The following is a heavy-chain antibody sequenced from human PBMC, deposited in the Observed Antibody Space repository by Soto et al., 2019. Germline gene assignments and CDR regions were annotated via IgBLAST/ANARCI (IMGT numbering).Heavy chain of an antibody. Sequence: QVQLVESGGGVVQPGRSLRLSCAASGFTFSSYGMHWVRQAPGKGLEWVAVISYDGSNKYYADSVKGRFTISRDNSKNTLYLQMNSLRAEDTAVYYCAKRGPSSSWVRGVVYYYYGMDVWGQGTTVTVSS. CDR2: ISYDGSNK. CDR1: GFTFSSYG. V-gene: IGHV3-30*18. D-gene: IGHD6-6*01. CDR3: AKRGPSSSWVRGVVYYYYGMDV. J-gene: IGHJ6*02.